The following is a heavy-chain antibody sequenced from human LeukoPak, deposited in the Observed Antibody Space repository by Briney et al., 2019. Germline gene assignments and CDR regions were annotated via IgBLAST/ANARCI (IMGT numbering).Heavy chain of an antibody. V-gene: IGHV4-39*01. D-gene: IGHD6-13*01. Sequence: SETLSLTCTVSGGSISSSSYYWGWIRQPPGKGLEWIGSIYYSGSTYYNPSLKSRVTISVDTSKNQFSLKLSSVTAADTAVYYCARRRSYSRGAHRKLYYFDYWGQGTLVTVSS. J-gene: IGHJ4*02. CDR2: IYYSGST. CDR3: ARRRSYSRGAHRKLYYFDY. CDR1: GGSISSSSYY.